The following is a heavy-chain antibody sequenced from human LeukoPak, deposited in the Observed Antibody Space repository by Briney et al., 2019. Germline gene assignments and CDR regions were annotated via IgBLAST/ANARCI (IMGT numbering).Heavy chain of an antibody. J-gene: IGHJ4*02. D-gene: IGHD6-13*01. CDR2: ISYDGSNK. CDR1: GFTFSSYG. CDR3: AKDPVGYYSSSWYPPGY. Sequence: GGSLRLSCAASGFTFSSYGMHWVRQAPGKGLEGVAVISYDGSNKYYADSVKGRFTISRDNSKNTLYLQMNSLRAEDTAVYYCAKDPVGYYSSSWYPPGYWGQGTLVTVSS. V-gene: IGHV3-30*18.